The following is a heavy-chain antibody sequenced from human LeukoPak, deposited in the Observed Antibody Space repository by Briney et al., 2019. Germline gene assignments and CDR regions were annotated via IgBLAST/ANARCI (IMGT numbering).Heavy chain of an antibody. Sequence: PSETLSLTCTVSGGSISSFYWSWIRQPPGKGLEWIGYIYYSGTTNQNPSLKSRVTISVDTSKNQFSLKLSSVTAADTAVYYCARDRGIADWYFDLWGRGTLVTVSS. CDR1: GGSISSFY. CDR3: ARDRGIADWYFDL. CDR2: IYYSGTT. D-gene: IGHD6-13*01. V-gene: IGHV4-59*01. J-gene: IGHJ2*01.